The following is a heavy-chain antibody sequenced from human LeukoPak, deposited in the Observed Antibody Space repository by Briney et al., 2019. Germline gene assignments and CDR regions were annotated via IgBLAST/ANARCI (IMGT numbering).Heavy chain of an antibody. CDR2: MKKDGSER. Sequence: PGGSLRLSCAASGFTFSSYWMSWIRQAPGKGLEWVANMKKDGSERYFVDSVKGRFTISRDNAKTSLYLQMISLRADDTAVYYCARESGAGPFDYWGQGTLVTVSS. V-gene: IGHV3-7*01. D-gene: IGHD3-10*01. CDR3: ARESGAGPFDY. J-gene: IGHJ4*02. CDR1: GFTFSSYW.